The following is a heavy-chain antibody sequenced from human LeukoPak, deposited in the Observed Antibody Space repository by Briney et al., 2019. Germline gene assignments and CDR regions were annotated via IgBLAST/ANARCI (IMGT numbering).Heavy chain of an antibody. CDR2: IYYSGST. J-gene: IGHJ4*02. Sequence: SETLSLTCTVSGGSISSSNYYWGWIRQPPGKGLEWFGSIYYSGSTHYNPSLKSRVTVSVDTSKNQFSLKLRSVTAADTAVYYCARQPYGTCGDCYQPYYFDYWGQGTLVTVSS. D-gene: IGHD2-21*02. V-gene: IGHV4-39*01. CDR1: GGSISSSNYY. CDR3: ARQPYGTCGDCYQPYYFDY.